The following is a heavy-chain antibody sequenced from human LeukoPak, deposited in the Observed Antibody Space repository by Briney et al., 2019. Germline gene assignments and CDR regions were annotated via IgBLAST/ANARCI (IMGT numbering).Heavy chain of an antibody. CDR1: GYTFSSHS. Sequence: GGSLRLSCAASGYTFSSHSMSWVRQAPGKGLEWVSRINSDGSSTSNADSVKGRFTISRDNAKNTLYLQMTSLRAEDTAVYYCARVYGSSWSFDYWGQGTLVTVSS. V-gene: IGHV3-74*01. D-gene: IGHD6-13*01. J-gene: IGHJ4*02. CDR3: ARVYGSSWSFDY. CDR2: INSDGSST.